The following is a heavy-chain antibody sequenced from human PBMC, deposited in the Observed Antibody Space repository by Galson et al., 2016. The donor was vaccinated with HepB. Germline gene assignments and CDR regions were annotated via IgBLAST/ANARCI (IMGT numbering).Heavy chain of an antibody. Sequence: SVKVSCKASGYTFTTSGISWVRQAPGQGLEWMGWISTYSGNTKYAQKFQGGLTLTTDSSTTTAYMELRSLRFDDTALYYCARDVQYLFYSWGQGTLVTVSS. CDR3: ARDVQYLFYS. J-gene: IGHJ4*02. CDR2: ISTYSGNT. V-gene: IGHV1-18*01. D-gene: IGHD2/OR15-2a*01. CDR1: GYTFTTSG.